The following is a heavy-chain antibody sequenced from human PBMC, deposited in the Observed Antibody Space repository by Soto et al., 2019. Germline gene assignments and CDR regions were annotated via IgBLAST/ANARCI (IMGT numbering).Heavy chain of an antibody. CDR1: GFTFSNYA. CDR2: ISGSGDVT. CDR3: ASHNHYNSDRRSSSLYY. Sequence: EVHLLESGGGLVQPGGSLRLSCAASGFTFSNYAMSWVRQAPGKGLEWVSAISGSGDVTPYADSVKGRFTISRDNSKTTLYLQMNSLTAEVTAVYFCASHNHYNSDRRSSSLYYWGTGTLVTVSS. V-gene: IGHV3-23*01. J-gene: IGHJ4*02. D-gene: IGHD3-10*01.